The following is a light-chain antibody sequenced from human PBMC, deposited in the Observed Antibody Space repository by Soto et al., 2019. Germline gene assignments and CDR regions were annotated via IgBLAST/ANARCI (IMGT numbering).Light chain of an antibody. J-gene: IGLJ3*02. CDR3: QSYDNSLTEWV. CDR1: SSDVGAYNY. Sequence: QSALTQPASVSGSPGQSITLSCTGTSSDVGAYNYVSWYQQHPGKAPKLMIYGNNNRPSGVPDRFSGSKSAISASLVITGLQADDEADYYCQSYDNSLTEWVFGGGTKLTVL. CDR2: GNN. V-gene: IGLV2-14*01.